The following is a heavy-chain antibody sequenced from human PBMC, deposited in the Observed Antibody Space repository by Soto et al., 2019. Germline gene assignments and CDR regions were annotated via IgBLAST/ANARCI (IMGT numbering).Heavy chain of an antibody. CDR3: ALRLGYCSSTSCYVPSYYYYYGMDV. V-gene: IGHV4-39*01. CDR2: IYYSGST. Sequence: QLQLQESGPGLVKPSETLSLTCTVSGGSISSSSYYWGWIRQPPGKGLEWIGSIYYSGSTYYNPSLKSRVTISVDTSKNQFSLKLSSVTAADTAVYYCALRLGYCSSTSCYVPSYYYYYGMDVWGQGTTVTVSS. CDR1: GGSISSSSYY. J-gene: IGHJ6*02. D-gene: IGHD2-2*01.